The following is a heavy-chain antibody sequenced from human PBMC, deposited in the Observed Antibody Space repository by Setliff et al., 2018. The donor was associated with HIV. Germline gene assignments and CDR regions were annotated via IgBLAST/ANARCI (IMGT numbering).Heavy chain of an antibody. CDR3: AKGQQWLVAGPRDGMDV. J-gene: IGHJ6*02. CDR1: GFTFSSYM. D-gene: IGHD6-19*01. CDR2: ISDSGGST. Sequence: GGSLRLSCAASGFTFSSYMMNWVRQAPGKGLEWVSGISDSGGSTYYADSVKGRFTISRGNSKNTLYQQMNSLRAEDTDVYYCAKGQQWLVAGPRDGMDVWGQGTTVTVSS. V-gene: IGHV3-23*01.